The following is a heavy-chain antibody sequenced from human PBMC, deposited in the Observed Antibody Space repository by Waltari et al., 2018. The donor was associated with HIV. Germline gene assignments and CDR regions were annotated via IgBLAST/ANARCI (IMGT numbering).Heavy chain of an antibody. V-gene: IGHV4-34*01. CDR3: ARGLDIVVVPAAPSKAFDI. D-gene: IGHD2-2*01. J-gene: IGHJ3*02. Sequence: QVQLQQWGAGLLKPSETLSLTCAVYGGSFSGYYWRWIRQPPGKGLEWIGEINHSGSTNYNPSLNSRVTISVDTSKNQFSLKLSSVTAADTAVYYCARGLDIVVVPAAPSKAFDIWGQGTMVTVSS. CDR2: INHSGST. CDR1: GGSFSGYY.